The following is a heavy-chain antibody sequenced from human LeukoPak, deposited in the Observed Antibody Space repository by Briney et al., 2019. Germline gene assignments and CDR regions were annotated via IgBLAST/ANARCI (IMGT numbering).Heavy chain of an antibody. CDR2: IYYSGST. D-gene: IGHD6-19*01. Sequence: SETLSLTCTVSGGSISSYYWSWIRQPPGKGLEWIGYIYYSGSTNYNPSPKSRVTISVDTSKNQFSLKLSSVTAADTAVYYCARSSGWYIDYWGQGTLVTVSS. V-gene: IGHV4-59*01. CDR1: GGSISSYY. CDR3: ARSSGWYIDY. J-gene: IGHJ4*02.